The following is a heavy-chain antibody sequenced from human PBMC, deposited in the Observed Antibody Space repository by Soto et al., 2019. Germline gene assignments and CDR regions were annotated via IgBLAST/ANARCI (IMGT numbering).Heavy chain of an antibody. CDR3: ASDHPDEGRPVFDT. CDR1: GDSISSGSYY. V-gene: IGHV4-31*03. J-gene: IGHJ5*02. Sequence: PSETLSLTCTVSGDSISSGSYYWNWIRQHPGKGLEWIGYMYYSGSTYYNPSLKSRITISRDTSKNQFSLRLSSVTAADTAMYYCASDHPDEGRPVFDTWAQAILVPASS. CDR2: MYYSGST.